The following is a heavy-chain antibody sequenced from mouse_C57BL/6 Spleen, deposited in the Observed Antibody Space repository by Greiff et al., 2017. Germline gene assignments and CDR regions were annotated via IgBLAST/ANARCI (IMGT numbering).Heavy chain of an antibody. J-gene: IGHJ4*01. CDR2: IYPSDSET. CDR1: GYTFTSYW. Sequence: QVQLKQPGAELVRPGSSVKLSCKASGYTFTSYWMDWVKQRPGQGLEWIGNIYPSDSETHYNQKFKDKATLTVDKSSSTAYMQLSSLTSEDSAVYYCARSGYYGSSSSMDYWGQGTSVTVSS. V-gene: IGHV1-61*01. CDR3: ARSGYYGSSSSMDY. D-gene: IGHD1-1*01.